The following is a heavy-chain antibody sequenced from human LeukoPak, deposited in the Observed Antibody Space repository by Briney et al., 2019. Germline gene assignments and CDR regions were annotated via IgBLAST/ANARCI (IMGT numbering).Heavy chain of an antibody. CDR2: ISGSGTST. J-gene: IGHJ4*02. D-gene: IGHD1-26*01. V-gene: IGHV3-23*01. CDR1: GFTFSSYA. CDR3: AKRDSGSHYVDY. Sequence: PGRSLRLSCAASGFTFSSYAMTWVRQAPGKGLEWVSAISGSGTSTYYADSVKGRFTISRDNSKNTLYLQMNSLRAEDTAVYYCAKRDSGSHYVDYWGQGTLVTVSS.